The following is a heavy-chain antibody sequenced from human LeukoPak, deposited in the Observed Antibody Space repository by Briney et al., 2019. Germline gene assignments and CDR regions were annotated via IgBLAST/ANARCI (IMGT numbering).Heavy chain of an antibody. CDR3: ASSPSSVASPEEMAEQLYSYFEH. CDR1: GGSISSYY. Sequence: SETLSLTCTVSGGSISSYYWSWIRQPAGKGLEWIGRIYTSGSTNYNPSLKSRVTMSVDTSKNQFSLKLSSVTAADTAVYYCASSPSSVASPEEMAEQLYSYFEHWGQGTLVTVSS. D-gene: IGHD5-24*01. J-gene: IGHJ1*01. V-gene: IGHV4-4*07. CDR2: IYTSGST.